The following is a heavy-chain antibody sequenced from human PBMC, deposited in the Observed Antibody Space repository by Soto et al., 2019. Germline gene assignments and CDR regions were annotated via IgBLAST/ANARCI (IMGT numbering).Heavy chain of an antibody. CDR1: GFTFSDYY. CDR2: SSNSGSFT. CDR3: VRSGDNYNLLDF. D-gene: IGHD1-1*01. V-gene: IGHV3-11*06. Sequence: GGSLRLSCAASGFTFSDYYMSWIRQTPGKGLEWIGYSSNSGSFTRYADSVKGRFSISRDNAENSLYLQINSLRGEDTAIYYCVRSGDNYNLLDFWGQGTPVTVSS. J-gene: IGHJ4*02.